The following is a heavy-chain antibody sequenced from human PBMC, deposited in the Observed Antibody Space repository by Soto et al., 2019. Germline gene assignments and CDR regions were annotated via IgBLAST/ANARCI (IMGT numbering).Heavy chain of an antibody. Sequence: SETLSLTCTVSGGSISSGGYYWSWIRQHPGKGLEWIGYIYYSGSTYYNPSLKSRVTISVDTSKNQFSVKLSSVTAADTAVYYCARGSGRRSGSSNYYYYYGMDVWGQGTTSPSP. D-gene: IGHD3-10*01. CDR3: ARGSGRRSGSSNYYYYYGMDV. J-gene: IGHJ6*02. CDR1: GGSISSGGYY. V-gene: IGHV4-31*03. CDR2: IYYSGST.